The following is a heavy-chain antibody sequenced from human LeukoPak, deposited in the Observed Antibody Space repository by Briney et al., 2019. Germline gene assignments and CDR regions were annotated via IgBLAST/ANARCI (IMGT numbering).Heavy chain of an antibody. CDR3: ARFLGWLGYNWFDP. D-gene: IGHD3-3*01. Sequence: SETLSLTCTVSGGSISSYYWSWIRQPAGKGLEWIGRIYTSGSTNYNPSLKSRVTMSVDTSKNQFSLKLSSVTAADTAVYYCARFLGWLGYNWFDPWGQGTLVTVSS. CDR2: IYTSGST. CDR1: GGSISSYY. V-gene: IGHV4-4*07. J-gene: IGHJ5*02.